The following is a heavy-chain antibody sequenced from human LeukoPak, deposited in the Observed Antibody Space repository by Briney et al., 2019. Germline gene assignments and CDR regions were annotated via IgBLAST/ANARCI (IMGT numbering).Heavy chain of an antibody. D-gene: IGHD3-10*01. V-gene: IGHV1-69*04. CDR2: IIPILGIA. CDR1: GGTFSSYA. CDR3: ARQSDIRTRRGDDAFDV. J-gene: IGHJ3*01. Sequence: GASVKVSCKASGGTFSSYAISWVRQAPGQGLEWMGRIIPILGIANYAQKFQGRVTITADKSTSTAYMELSSLRSEDTAVYYCARQSDIRTRRGDDAFDVWGQGTKVTVSS.